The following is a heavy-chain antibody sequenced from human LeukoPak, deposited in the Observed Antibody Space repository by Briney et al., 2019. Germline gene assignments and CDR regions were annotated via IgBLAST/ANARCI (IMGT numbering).Heavy chain of an antibody. V-gene: IGHV3-15*01. D-gene: IGHD6-13*01. CDR3: TTRYSSSWHPGSNNAFDI. CDR2: IKSKTDGGTT. CDR1: GFTFSNAW. Sequence: GGSLRLSCAASGFTFSNAWMSWVRQAPGKGLEWVGRIKSKTDGGTTDYAAPVKGRFTISRDDSKNTLYLQMNSLKTEDTAVYYCTTRYSSSWHPGSNNAFDIWGQGTMVTVSS. J-gene: IGHJ3*02.